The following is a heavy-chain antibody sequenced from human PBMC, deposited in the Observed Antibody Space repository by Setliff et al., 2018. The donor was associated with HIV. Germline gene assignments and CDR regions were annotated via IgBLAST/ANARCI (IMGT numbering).Heavy chain of an antibody. Sequence: ASVKVSCKASGYTFTSYGISWVRQAPGQRIEWMGWISAYNGNTNYAQKLQGRVTMTTDTSTSTAYMELRSLGSDDTAVYYCARVYSDCTNGVCYDYWGQGTLVTVSS. D-gene: IGHD2-8*01. CDR1: GYTFTSYG. J-gene: IGHJ4*02. CDR3: ARVYSDCTNGVCYDY. CDR2: ISAYNGNT. V-gene: IGHV1-18*01.